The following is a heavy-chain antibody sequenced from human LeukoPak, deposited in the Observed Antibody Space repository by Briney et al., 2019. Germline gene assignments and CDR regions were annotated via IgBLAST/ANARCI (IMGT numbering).Heavy chain of an antibody. V-gene: IGHV3-74*01. CDR2: INSDGSST. J-gene: IGHJ4*02. CDR1: GFTFSNYW. CDR3: ASGDYGDYFDY. Sequence: GGSLRLSCAASGFTFSNYWMHWVRQAPGKGLVWVSRINSDGSSTTYADSVKGRFTIPRDNAKNTLYLQMNSLRAEDTAVYYCASGDYGDYFDYWGQGTLVTVSS. D-gene: IGHD4-17*01.